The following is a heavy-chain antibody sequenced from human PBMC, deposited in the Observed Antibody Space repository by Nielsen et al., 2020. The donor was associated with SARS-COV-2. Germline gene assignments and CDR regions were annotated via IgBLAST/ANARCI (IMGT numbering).Heavy chain of an antibody. D-gene: IGHD6-19*01. CDR2: IYYSGST. Sequence: SETLSLTCTVSGGSISSHSWNWIRQPPGKGLEWIGYIYYSGSTNYNPSLKSRVTISVDTSKNQFSLKLSSVTAADTAVYYCARDFGWAGFDYWGQGTLVTVSS. CDR3: ARDFGWAGFDY. J-gene: IGHJ4*02. CDR1: GGSISSHS. V-gene: IGHV4-59*11.